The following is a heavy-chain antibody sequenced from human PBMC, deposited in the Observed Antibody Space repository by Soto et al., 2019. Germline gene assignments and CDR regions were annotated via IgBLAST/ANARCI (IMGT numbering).Heavy chain of an antibody. J-gene: IGHJ4*02. CDR2: IYYSGST. D-gene: IGHD3-9*01. Sequence: PSETLSLTCTVSGGSISSSSYYWGWIRQPPGKGLEWIGSIYYSGSTYYNPSLKSRVTISVDTSKNQFSLKLSSVTAADTAVYYCARGRLYDILTGYYPYYFDYWGQGTLVTVS. CDR1: GGSISSSSYY. V-gene: IGHV4-39*01. CDR3: ARGRLYDILTGYYPYYFDY.